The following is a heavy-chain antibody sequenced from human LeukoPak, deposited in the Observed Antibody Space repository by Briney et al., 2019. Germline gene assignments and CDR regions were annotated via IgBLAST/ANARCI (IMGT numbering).Heavy chain of an antibody. CDR2: IIPIFGTA. V-gene: IGHV1-69*13. Sequence: SVKVSCKASGGTFSSYAISWVRQAPGQGLEWMGGIIPIFGTANYAQKFQGRVTITADESTSTAYMELSSLRSEDTAVYYCARVPQGESWEDYFDYWGQGTLVTVSS. D-gene: IGHD1-26*01. J-gene: IGHJ4*02. CDR1: GGTFSSYA. CDR3: ARVPQGESWEDYFDY.